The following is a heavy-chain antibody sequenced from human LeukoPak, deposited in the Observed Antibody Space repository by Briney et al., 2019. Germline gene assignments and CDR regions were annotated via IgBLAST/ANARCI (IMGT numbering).Heavy chain of an antibody. CDR1: GGSISSGDYF. CDR3: ARDGTTVVFYWYFDL. D-gene: IGHD4-23*01. V-gene: IGHV4-30-4*08. Sequence: SETLSLTCTVSGGSISSGDYFWRWIRQPPEKGLEWIGYIYYSGSTYYNPSLKSRVTISVDTSKNQFSLKLSSVTAADTAVYYCARDGTTVVFYWYFDLWGRGTLVTVSS. CDR2: IYYSGST. J-gene: IGHJ2*01.